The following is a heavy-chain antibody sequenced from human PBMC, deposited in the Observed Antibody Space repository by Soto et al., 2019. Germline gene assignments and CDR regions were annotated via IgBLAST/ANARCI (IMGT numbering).Heavy chain of an antibody. D-gene: IGHD3-3*01. CDR1: GGSISSYY. J-gene: IGHJ6*02. V-gene: IGHV4-59*01. CDR3: ARVSNRYDFWSGYQHMDV. Sequence: PSETLSLTCTVSGGSISSYYWSWIRQPPGKGLEWNGYIYYSGSTNYNTSLKSRVTISVDTSKNQFSLKLSSVSAGDTAVYYFARVSNRYDFWSGYQHMDVWGQGTTVTVSS. CDR2: IYYSGST.